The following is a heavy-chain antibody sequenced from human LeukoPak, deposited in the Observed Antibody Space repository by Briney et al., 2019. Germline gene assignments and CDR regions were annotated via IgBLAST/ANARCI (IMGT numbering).Heavy chain of an antibody. CDR3: ARAWYSWGYYFDY. CDR2: IISSSSTI. CDR1: GFTLSSYS. V-gene: IGHV3-48*02. Sequence: HPGGSLRLSCAACGFTLSSYSMNGVRQAPGKGVEGVSFIISSSSTIFYAPSVKGRFSISTYNAKNSLYLQMHSLRDEDTGLYYCARAWYSWGYYFDYWGQGTLVTVSS. D-gene: IGHD1-26*01. J-gene: IGHJ4*02.